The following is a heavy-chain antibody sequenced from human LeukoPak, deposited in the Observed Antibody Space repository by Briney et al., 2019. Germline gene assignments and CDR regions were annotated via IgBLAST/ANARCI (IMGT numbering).Heavy chain of an antibody. Sequence: SETLSLTCTVSGYSISSGYYWGWIRQPPGKGLEWIGSIYHSGSTYYNPSLKSRVTISVDTSKNQFSLKLSSVTAADTAVYHCARAYCGGDCQYYYYYYMDVWGKGTTVTVSS. CDR3: ARAYCGGDCQYYYYYYMDV. J-gene: IGHJ6*03. V-gene: IGHV4-38-2*02. D-gene: IGHD2-21*02. CDR1: GYSISSGYY. CDR2: IYHSGST.